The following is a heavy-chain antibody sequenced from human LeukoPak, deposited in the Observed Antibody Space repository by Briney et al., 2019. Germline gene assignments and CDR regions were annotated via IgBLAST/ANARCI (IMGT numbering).Heavy chain of an antibody. CDR3: ARGDYYDSSGYYLWSHYYYYGMDV. CDR1: GFTFSSYG. Sequence: GRSLRLSCAASGFTFSSYGMHWVRRAPGKGLEWVAVIWYDGSNKYYADSVKGRFTISRDNSKNTLYLQMNSLRAEDTAVYYCARGDYYDSSGYYLWSHYYYYGMDVWGQGTTVTVSS. CDR2: IWYDGSNK. D-gene: IGHD3-22*01. J-gene: IGHJ6*02. V-gene: IGHV3-33*01.